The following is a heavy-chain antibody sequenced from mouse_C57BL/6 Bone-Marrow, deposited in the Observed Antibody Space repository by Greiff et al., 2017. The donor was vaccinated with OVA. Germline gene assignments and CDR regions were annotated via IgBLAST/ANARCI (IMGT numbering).Heavy chain of an antibody. J-gene: IGHJ4*01. V-gene: IGHV2-6-1*01. D-gene: IGHD2-3*01. CDR1: GFSLTSYG. CDR2: IWSDGST. CDR3: ARHTEGYYPYYAMDY. Sequence: QVQLKESGPGLVAPSQSLSITCTVSGFSLTSYGVHWVRQPPGKGLEWLVVIWSDGSTTYNSALNSRLSISKDNSKSQVFLKMNSLQTDDTAMYYCARHTEGYYPYYAMDYWGQGTSVTVSS.